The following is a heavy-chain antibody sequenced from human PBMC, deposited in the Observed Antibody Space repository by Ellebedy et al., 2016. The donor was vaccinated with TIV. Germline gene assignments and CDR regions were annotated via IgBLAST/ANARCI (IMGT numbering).Heavy chain of an antibody. V-gene: IGHV4-4*07. Sequence: SETLSLTXTVSGGSFSSYYWSWIRQSAGKGLEWIGRIFMSGSTTYNPSLKNRVTMSVDASTTQVSLNLSSVTAADMAVYFCARLRQSRDRSHWYFDLWGRGTLVTVSS. CDR1: GGSFSSYY. CDR3: ARLRQSRDRSHWYFDL. J-gene: IGHJ2*01. CDR2: IFMSGST. D-gene: IGHD1-14*01.